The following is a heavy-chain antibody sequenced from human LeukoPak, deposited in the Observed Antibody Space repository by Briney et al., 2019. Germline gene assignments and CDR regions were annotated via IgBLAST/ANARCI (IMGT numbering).Heavy chain of an antibody. J-gene: IGHJ4*02. CDR1: GFSFATYA. CDR2: IADSGGVT. Sequence: GGSLRLPCAASGFSFATYAMTWVRQAPGKGLEWVSAIADSGGVTYYADSVKGRFTISRDNSKNTLYLQMNSLRAEDTAVYYCAKQGMATIHFDYWGQGTLVTVSS. D-gene: IGHD5-24*01. V-gene: IGHV3-23*01. CDR3: AKQGMATIHFDY.